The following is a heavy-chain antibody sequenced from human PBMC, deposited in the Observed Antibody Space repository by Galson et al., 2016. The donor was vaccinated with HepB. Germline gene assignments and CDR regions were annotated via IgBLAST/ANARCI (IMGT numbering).Heavy chain of an antibody. J-gene: IGHJ5*02. CDR1: GYTFPRYY. CDR3: ARDYALISTSGTGFVDP. D-gene: IGHD2-2*01. V-gene: IGHV1-46*01. CDR2: ITPAEGAT. Sequence: SVKVSCKASGYTFPRYYIHWVRQAPGQGLEWMGKITPAEGATSYALQFQGRATMTSDTSTSKIYMVLSRLRYEDTAVYYCARDYALISTSGTGFVDPWGQGTLVTVSS.